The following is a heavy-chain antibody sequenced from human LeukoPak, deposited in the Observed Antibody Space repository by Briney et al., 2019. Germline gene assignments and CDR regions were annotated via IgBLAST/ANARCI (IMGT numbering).Heavy chain of an antibody. V-gene: IGHV4-4*07. CDR3: AREWRGYRYMDV. J-gene: IGHJ6*03. Sequence: SETLSLTCTVSGDSISDYYCNWIRQPAGKGLEWIGRIQTSGSTNYNPSLKHRVTMSVDTSKNQFSLKLSSVTAADTAVYYCAREWRGYRYMDVWGKGTTVTISS. CDR2: IQTSGST. D-gene: IGHD5-12*01. CDR1: GDSISDYY.